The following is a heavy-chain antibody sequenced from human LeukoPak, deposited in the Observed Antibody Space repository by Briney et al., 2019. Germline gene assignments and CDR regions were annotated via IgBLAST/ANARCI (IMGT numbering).Heavy chain of an antibody. CDR1: GYTFTGYY. D-gene: IGHD3-3*01. Sequence: ASVKVSCKASGYTFTGYYMHWVRQAPGQGLEWMGWINPNSGGTNYAQKFQCRVTMTRDTSISTAYMELSRLRSDDTAVYYCARGLITIFGVVPMGNWFDPWGQGTLVTVSS. CDR3: ARGLITIFGVVPMGNWFDP. CDR2: INPNSGGT. J-gene: IGHJ5*02. V-gene: IGHV1-2*02.